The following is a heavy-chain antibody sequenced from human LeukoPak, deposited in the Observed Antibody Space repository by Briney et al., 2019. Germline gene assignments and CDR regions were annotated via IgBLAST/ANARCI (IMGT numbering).Heavy chain of an antibody. V-gene: IGHV3-53*01. J-gene: IGHJ4*02. Sequence: GGSLRLSCAASGFTVSSHYMSWVRKAPGKGLEWVSLIYSGDNTNYADYVKGRFTISRDNSKNTLYLQMNSLRAEDTAVYYCAGDLPLNYWGQGTLVAVSS. CDR2: IYSGDNT. CDR3: AGDLPLNY. CDR1: GFTVSSHY.